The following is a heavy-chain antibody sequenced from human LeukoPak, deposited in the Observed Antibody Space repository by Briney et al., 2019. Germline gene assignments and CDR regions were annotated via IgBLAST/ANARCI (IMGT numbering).Heavy chain of an antibody. Sequence: RAGGSLRLSCAASGFTVSSNYMSWVRQAPGKGLEWVSVIYSGGSTYYADSVKGRFTISRDNSKNTLYLQMNSLRAEDTAVYYCTREEAHTVTTGVTAYPNYYYYMDVWGKGTTVTVSS. D-gene: IGHD4-11*01. CDR1: GFTVSSNY. CDR3: TREEAHTVTTGVTAYPNYYYYMDV. V-gene: IGHV3-53*01. J-gene: IGHJ6*03. CDR2: IYSGGST.